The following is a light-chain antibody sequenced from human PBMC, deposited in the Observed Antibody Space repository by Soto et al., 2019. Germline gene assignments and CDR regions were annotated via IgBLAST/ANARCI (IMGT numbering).Light chain of an antibody. J-gene: IGKJ4*01. CDR2: GAS. V-gene: IGKV3-20*01. CDR3: QQYGSSPLT. CDR1: QSVSSCY. Sequence: LTQSPCTLSSSPGERATLSCRASQSVSSCYLAWYQQQPGQAPSLLIYGASSRATGIPDRFSGSGSGTDFTLTISRLEPEDVAVYYCQQYGSSPLTFGGGTKVDIK.